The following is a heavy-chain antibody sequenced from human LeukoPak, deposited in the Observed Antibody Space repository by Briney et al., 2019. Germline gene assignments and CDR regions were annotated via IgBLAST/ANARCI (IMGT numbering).Heavy chain of an antibody. Sequence: EGSLRLSCAASGFTVSSNYMSWVRQAPGKGLEWVSIIYSGGSTYYADSVKGRFTISRDNSKNTLYLQMNSLREEDTAVYYCARVVVESLDYWGQGTLVTVSS. J-gene: IGHJ4*02. CDR2: IYSGGST. D-gene: IGHD2-21*01. CDR1: GFTVSSNY. CDR3: ARVVVESLDY. V-gene: IGHV3-66*01.